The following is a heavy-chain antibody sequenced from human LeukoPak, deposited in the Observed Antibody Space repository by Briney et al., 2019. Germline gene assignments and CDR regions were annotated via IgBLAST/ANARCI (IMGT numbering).Heavy chain of an antibody. V-gene: IGHV1-2*02. D-gene: IGHD6-6*01. CDR3: AKDWAHPYSNSSDWFDP. J-gene: IGHJ5*02. CDR2: INPNSGDT. CDR1: GYTFTTYA. Sequence: GASVKVSCKASGYTFTTYAINWVRQAPGQGLEWMGWINPNSGDTNYAQKFQGRVTMTRDTSINTAYMELSSLRPEDTAVYYCAKDWAHPYSNSSDWFDPWGQGTLVTVSS.